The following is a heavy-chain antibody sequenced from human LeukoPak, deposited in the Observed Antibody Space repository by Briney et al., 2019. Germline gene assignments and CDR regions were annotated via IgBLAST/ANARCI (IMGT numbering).Heavy chain of an antibody. CDR2: INSDGSST. CDR1: GFTFSSYW. V-gene: IGHV3-74*01. CDR3: AELGITMIGGV. D-gene: IGHD3-10*02. Sequence: QAGGSLGLSCAASGFTFSSYWMHWVRQAPGKGLVWVSRINSDGSSTSYADSVKGRFTISRDNAKNSLYLQMNSLRAEDTAVYYCAELGITMIGGVWGKGTTVTISS. J-gene: IGHJ6*04.